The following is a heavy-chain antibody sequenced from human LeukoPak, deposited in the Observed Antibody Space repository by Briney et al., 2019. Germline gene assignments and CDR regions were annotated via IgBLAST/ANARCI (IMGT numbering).Heavy chain of an antibody. D-gene: IGHD6-13*01. CDR1: GYTFTGYY. J-gene: IGHJ4*02. V-gene: IGHV1-2*02. Sequence: GASVKVSCKASGYTFTGYYMHWVRQAPGQGLEWMGWINPNSGGTNYAQKFQGRVTMTRDTSISTAYMELSRLRSDDTALYSCAREGIAAAGTDYWGQGTLVTVSS. CDR3: AREGIAAAGTDY. CDR2: INPNSGGT.